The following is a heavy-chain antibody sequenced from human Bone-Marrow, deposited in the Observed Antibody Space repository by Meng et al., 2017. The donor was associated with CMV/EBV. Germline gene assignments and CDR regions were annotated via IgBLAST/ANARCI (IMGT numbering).Heavy chain of an antibody. D-gene: IGHD6-25*01. CDR1: GYSISSGYY. Sequence: SETLSFTCTVSGYSISSGYYWGWIRQAPGKGLEWIGSIYHSGSTYYNPTLTSRVTISVDMSKNQLSLKLSSVTAADTAVYYCARAGEAGQRDAFDIWGQGQMVNVAS. CDR3: ARAGEAGQRDAFDI. CDR2: IYHSGST. V-gene: IGHV4-38-2*02. J-gene: IGHJ3*02.